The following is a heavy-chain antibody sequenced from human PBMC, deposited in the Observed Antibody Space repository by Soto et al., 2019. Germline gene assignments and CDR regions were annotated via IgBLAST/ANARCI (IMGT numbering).Heavy chain of an antibody. D-gene: IGHD3-9*01. Sequence: QVQLVQSGAEVKKPGSSVKVSCKASGGTFSSNAISWVRQAPGQGLEWMGGIIPIYASPNYAQNFQGRVTVTADKDTSTEYLEFSRLKFADSAIYYCAVTVTGSRSPLAHWGRGTLVIVSS. CDR3: AVTVTGSRSPLAH. V-gene: IGHV1-69*06. J-gene: IGHJ4*02. CDR2: IIPIYASP. CDR1: GGTFSSNA.